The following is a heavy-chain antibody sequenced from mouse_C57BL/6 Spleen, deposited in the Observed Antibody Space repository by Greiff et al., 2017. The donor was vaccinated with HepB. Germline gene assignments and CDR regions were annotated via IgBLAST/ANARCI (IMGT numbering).Heavy chain of an antibody. D-gene: IGHD1-1*01. CDR3: ARGSAATGSSSWYFDV. CDR2: IYPGDGDT. Sequence: VQLQQSGAELVKPGASVKISCKASGYAFSSYWMNWVKQRPGKGLEWIGQIYPGDGDTNYNGKFKGKATLTADKSSSTAYMQLSSLTSEDSAVYFWARGSAATGSSSWYFDVWGTGTTVTVSS. J-gene: IGHJ1*03. V-gene: IGHV1-80*01. CDR1: GYAFSSYW.